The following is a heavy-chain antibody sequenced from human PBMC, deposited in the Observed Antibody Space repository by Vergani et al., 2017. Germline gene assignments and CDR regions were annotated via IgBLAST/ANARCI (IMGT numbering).Heavy chain of an antibody. CDR1: GGSFSGYY. D-gene: IGHD3-9*01. V-gene: IGHV4-34*01. CDR3: ARVGRLLYFDWSGGQKKNNWFDP. CDR2: INHSGST. Sequence: QVQLQQWGAGLLKPSETLSLTCAVYGGSFSGYYWSWIRQPPGKGLEWIGEINHSGSTNYNPSLKSRVTISVDTSKNQFSRKLSSVTAADTAVYYCARVGRLLYFDWSGGQKKNNWFDPWGQGTLVTVSS. J-gene: IGHJ5*02.